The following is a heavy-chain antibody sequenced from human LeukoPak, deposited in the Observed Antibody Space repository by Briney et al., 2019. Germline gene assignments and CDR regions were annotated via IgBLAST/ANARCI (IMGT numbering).Heavy chain of an antibody. V-gene: IGHV5-51*01. CDR3: ARRGDSSGWYHYGMDV. CDR1: GYSFPSYW. J-gene: IGHJ6*02. D-gene: IGHD6-19*01. CDR2: IYPGDSDT. Sequence: GESLEISFKGSGYSFPSYWIGWVRQMPGKGLEWMGIIYPGDSDTKYSPSFQGQVTISVDKSTSTAYLQWSSLKASDTAMYYCARRGDSSGWYHYGMDVWGQGTTVTVS.